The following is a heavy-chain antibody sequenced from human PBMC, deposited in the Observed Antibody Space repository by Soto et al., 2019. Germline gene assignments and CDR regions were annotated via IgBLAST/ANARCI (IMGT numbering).Heavy chain of an antibody. Sequence: ASVKVSCKASGYTFTSYDINWVRQATGQGLEWMGWMNPNSGNTGYAQKFQGRVTMTRNTSISTAYMELSSLRSEDTAVYYCARVFYCMIRRSPRSTHFPARGSSDL. V-gene: IGHV1-8*01. CDR2: MNPNSGNT. D-gene: IGHD2-15*01. CDR1: GYTFTSYD. J-gene: IGHJ2*01. CDR3: ARVFYCMIRRSPRSTHFPARGSSDL.